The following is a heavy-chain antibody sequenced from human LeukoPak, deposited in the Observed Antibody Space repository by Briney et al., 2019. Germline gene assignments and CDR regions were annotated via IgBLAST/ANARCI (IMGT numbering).Heavy chain of an antibody. J-gene: IGHJ4*02. CDR2: IYYSGST. CDR1: GGSISSYH. D-gene: IGHD3-22*01. CDR3: ATYYYDSSGYYWFDY. V-gene: IGHV4-59*01. Sequence: SETLSLTCTVSGGSISSYHWSWIRQPPGKGLEWIGYIYYSGSTNYNPSLKSRVTISVDTSKNQFSLKLSSVTAADTAVYYCATYYYDSSGYYWFDYWGQGTLVTVSS.